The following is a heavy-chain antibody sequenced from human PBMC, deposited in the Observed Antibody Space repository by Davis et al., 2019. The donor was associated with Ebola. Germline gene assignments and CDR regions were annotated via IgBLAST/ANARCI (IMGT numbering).Heavy chain of an antibody. CDR2: ISDRGLTK. Sequence: GGSLRLSCAASGFIFSSYEMIWVRQAPGKGLEWVSYISDRGLTKYYSDSVKGRFTISRDNAKNTLYLQMSSLRAEDTAVYYCARDIGDGYNFDYMDVWGKGTTVTVSS. J-gene: IGHJ6*03. CDR1: GFIFSSYE. CDR3: ARDIGDGYNFDYMDV. V-gene: IGHV3-48*03. D-gene: IGHD5-24*01.